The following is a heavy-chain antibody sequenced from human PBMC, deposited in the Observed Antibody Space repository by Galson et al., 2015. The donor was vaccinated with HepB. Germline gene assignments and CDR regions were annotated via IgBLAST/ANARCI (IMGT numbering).Heavy chain of an antibody. Sequence: QSGAEVKKPGESLRISCKGSGYSFTSYWISWVRQMPGKGLEWMGRIDPSDSYTNYSPSFQGHVTISADKSISTAYLQWSSLKASDTAMYYCAVAESVVTPGPFFDYWGQGTLVTVSS. CDR3: AVAESVVTPGPFFDY. CDR1: GYSFTSYW. J-gene: IGHJ4*02. CDR2: IDPSDSYT. V-gene: IGHV5-10-1*01. D-gene: IGHD4-23*01.